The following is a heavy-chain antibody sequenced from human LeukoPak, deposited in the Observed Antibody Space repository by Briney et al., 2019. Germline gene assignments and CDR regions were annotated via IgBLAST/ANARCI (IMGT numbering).Heavy chain of an antibody. CDR2: IYYSGST. V-gene: IGHV4-39*01. CDR1: GGSLSSSSYY. D-gene: IGHD6-13*01. J-gene: IGHJ3*02. CDR3: ARQNSSSWYRGDAFDI. Sequence: PSETLSLTCTVSGGSLSSSSYYWGWIRQPPGKGLEWIGSIYYSGSTYYNPSLKSRVTISVDTSKNQFSLKLSSVTAADTAVYYCARQNSSSWYRGDAFDIWGQGTMVTVSS.